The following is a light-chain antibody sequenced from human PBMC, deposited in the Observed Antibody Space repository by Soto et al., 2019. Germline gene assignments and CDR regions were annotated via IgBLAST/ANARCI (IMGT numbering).Light chain of an antibody. J-gene: IGKJ5*01. CDR3: HQRNT. V-gene: IGKV3-11*01. Sequence: EIVLTQSPATLSLSPGDRATLSCRASQSVSTYLAWYRQVPGQPPRLLIYDTTNRAAGIPPRFSGSRSGTDFTLTISSVEPEDFALYYCHQRNTFGQGTRLEIK. CDR1: QSVSTY. CDR2: DTT.